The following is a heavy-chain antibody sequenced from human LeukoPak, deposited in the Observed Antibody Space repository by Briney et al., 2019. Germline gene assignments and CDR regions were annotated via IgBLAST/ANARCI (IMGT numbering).Heavy chain of an antibody. CDR2: IKQDGSEK. Sequence: LPGGSLRLSCAASGFTFSSYGMHWVRQAPGKGLEWVANIKQDGSEKYYVDSVKGRFTISRDNAKNSLYLQMNSLRAEDTAVYYCARVVERRGFWSGFSLVSWYFDLWGRGTLVTVSS. J-gene: IGHJ2*01. CDR1: GFTFSSYG. CDR3: ARVVERRGFWSGFSLVSWYFDL. V-gene: IGHV3-7*01. D-gene: IGHD3-3*01.